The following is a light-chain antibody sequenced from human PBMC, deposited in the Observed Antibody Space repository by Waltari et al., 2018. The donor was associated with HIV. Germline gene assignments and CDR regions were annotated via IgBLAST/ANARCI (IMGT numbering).Light chain of an antibody. V-gene: IGLV1-40*01. Sequence: QSVLKQPPSVSGAPGQRVTISCTGCTSNIGDGPDLHSYQHLPGTSPKLLIYGNSNRPSGVPDRFSDSKSGTSASLAITGLQAEDESDYYCQSYDSSLSVVVFGGGTKLTVL. CDR3: QSYDSSLSVVV. CDR2: GNS. CDR1: TSNIGDGPD. J-gene: IGLJ2*01.